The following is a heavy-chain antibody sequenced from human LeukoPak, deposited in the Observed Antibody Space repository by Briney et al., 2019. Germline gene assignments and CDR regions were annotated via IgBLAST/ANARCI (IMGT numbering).Heavy chain of an antibody. Sequence: SETLSLTCTVSGGSISSSSYYWSWIRQPPGKGLEWVGEINHSGSTNYNPSLKSRVTISVDTSKNQFSLKLSSVTAADTAVYYCARGPIAAAGRFLDPWGQGTLVTVSS. D-gene: IGHD6-13*01. V-gene: IGHV4-39*07. CDR3: ARGPIAAAGRFLDP. CDR2: INHSGST. CDR1: GGSISSSSYY. J-gene: IGHJ5*02.